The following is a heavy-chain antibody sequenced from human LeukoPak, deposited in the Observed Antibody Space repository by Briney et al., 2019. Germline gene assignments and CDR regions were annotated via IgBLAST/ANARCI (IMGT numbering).Heavy chain of an antibody. CDR3: ARDLGKLDAFDI. CDR2: IYYSGST. D-gene: IGHD3-16*01. CDR1: GGSIGSYY. Sequence: SETLSLTCTVSGGSIGSYYWSWIRQPPGKGLEWIGYIYYSGSTNYNPSLKSRVTISVDTSKNQISLKLSSVTAADTAVYYCARDLGKLDAFDIWGQGTMVTVSS. V-gene: IGHV4-59*01. J-gene: IGHJ3*02.